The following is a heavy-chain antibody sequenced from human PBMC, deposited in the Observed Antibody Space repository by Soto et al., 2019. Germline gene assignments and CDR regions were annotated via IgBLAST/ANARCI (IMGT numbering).Heavy chain of an antibody. D-gene: IGHD3-22*01. CDR3: AVHSSGSPWTFDY. J-gene: IGHJ4*02. Sequence: PGGSLRLSCAASGFTFSSYGMHWVRQAPGKGLEWVAVIWYDGSNKYYADSVKGRFTISRDNSKNTLYLQMNSLRAEDTAVYYCAVHSSGSPWTFDYWGQGTLVTVSS. CDR2: IWYDGSNK. CDR1: GFTFSSYG. V-gene: IGHV3-33*01.